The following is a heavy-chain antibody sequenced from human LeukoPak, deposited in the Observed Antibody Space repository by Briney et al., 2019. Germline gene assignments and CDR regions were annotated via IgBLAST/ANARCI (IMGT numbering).Heavy chain of an antibody. D-gene: IGHD5-18*01. J-gene: IGHJ4*01. Sequence: PGGSLRLSCAASGFTFSSYSMNWVRQAPGKGLEWVSNIGGTGDTTNYADSVKGRLTISRDNSKNTVYLQMSSLRAEDTAVYYCAKGGLWQHFDCWGRGTLVTVSS. CDR1: GFTFSSYS. V-gene: IGHV3-23*01. CDR3: AKGGLWQHFDC. CDR2: IGGTGDTT.